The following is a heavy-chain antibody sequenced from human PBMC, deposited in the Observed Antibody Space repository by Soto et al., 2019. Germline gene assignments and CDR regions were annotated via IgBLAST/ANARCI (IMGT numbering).Heavy chain of an antibody. Sequence: QVQLVESGGGVVQPGRSLRLSCAASGFNFSSYGMHWVRQAPGKGLEWVAVISYDGSNKYYADSVKGRLTISRDNSKNTLYLQMNSLRAEDTAVYYCAKDWSFYYYYGMDVWGQGTTVTVSS. D-gene: IGHD1-26*01. CDR3: AKDWSFYYYYGMDV. J-gene: IGHJ6*02. CDR1: GFNFSSYG. CDR2: ISYDGSNK. V-gene: IGHV3-30*18.